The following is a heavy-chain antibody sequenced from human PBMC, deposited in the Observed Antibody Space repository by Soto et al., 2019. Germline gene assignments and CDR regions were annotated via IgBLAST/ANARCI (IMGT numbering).Heavy chain of an antibody. V-gene: IGHV1-8*02. J-gene: IGHJ4*02. CDR2: MRPNTGHS. CDR1: GYTFTDLD. Sequence: ASVKVSCKASGYTFTDLDINWVRQTTEQGLEWMGWMRPNTGHSGLAQKFQGRLTLTRDTSINTAYMELSSLRSEDTAIYYCARGINAGVDYWGQGTPVTVSS. CDR3: ARGINAGVDY. D-gene: IGHD3-10*01.